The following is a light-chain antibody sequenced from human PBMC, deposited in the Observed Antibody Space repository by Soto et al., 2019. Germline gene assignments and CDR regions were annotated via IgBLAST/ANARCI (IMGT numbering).Light chain of an antibody. CDR1: TNDIGVYDF. Sequence: QSALTQPPSASGSPGQAVTISCSGTTNDIGVYDFVSWYQHHPGKAPRLIIYEVVQRPSGVPDRFSGSKSGNTASLTVSGLQAEDEADYFCKSFAGGNTYVFGSGTKLTVL. CDR3: KSFAGGNTYV. J-gene: IGLJ1*01. CDR2: EVV. V-gene: IGLV2-8*01.